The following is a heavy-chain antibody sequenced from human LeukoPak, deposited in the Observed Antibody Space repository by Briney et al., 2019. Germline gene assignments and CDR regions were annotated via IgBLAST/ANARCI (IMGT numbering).Heavy chain of an antibody. Sequence: PSETLSLTCAVYGGSFSGYYWSWIRQPPGKGLEWIGEINHSGSTNYNPSLKSRVTISVDTSKNQFSLKLSSVTAADTAVYYCARRHYYDSSGDNYYYMDVWGKGTTVTVSS. D-gene: IGHD3-22*01. J-gene: IGHJ6*03. CDR2: INHSGST. CDR1: GGSFSGYY. CDR3: ARRHYYDSSGDNYYYMDV. V-gene: IGHV4-34*01.